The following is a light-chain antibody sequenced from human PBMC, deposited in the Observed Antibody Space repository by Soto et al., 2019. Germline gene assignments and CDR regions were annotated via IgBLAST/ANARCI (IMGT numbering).Light chain of an antibody. CDR1: QSVRSSS. V-gene: IGKV3-20*01. CDR2: GAS. Sequence: EIVLTQSPGTLSLSPGERASLSCRASQSVRSSSLAWYQQKPGQPPRLLIYGASSRATGIPDRFSGSGSETDFTLTISRLEPEDFAVYFCQQYGDSPDTDRWTFGPGTKVEIK. CDR3: QQYGDSPDTDRWT. J-gene: IGKJ1*01.